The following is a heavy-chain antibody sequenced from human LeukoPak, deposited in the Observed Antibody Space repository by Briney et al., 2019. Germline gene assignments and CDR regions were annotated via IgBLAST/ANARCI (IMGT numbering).Heavy chain of an antibody. D-gene: IGHD6-13*01. CDR1: GYSFTTYW. Sequence: GESLKISCKGSGYSFTTYWIAWVRKMPGKGLEWMGIIYPGDSDTRYSPSFQGQVTISADKSISTAYLQWSSLKASDTAMYYCARSHSSSWAIFDYWGQGTLVNVSS. CDR3: ARSHSSSWAIFDY. J-gene: IGHJ4*02. V-gene: IGHV5-51*01. CDR2: IYPGDSDT.